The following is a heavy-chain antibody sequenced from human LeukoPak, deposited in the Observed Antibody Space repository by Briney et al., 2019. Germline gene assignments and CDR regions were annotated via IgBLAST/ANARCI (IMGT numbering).Heavy chain of an antibody. CDR2: IYYSGSN. V-gene: IGHV4-59*01. J-gene: IGHJ5*02. D-gene: IGHD6-19*01. Sequence: SETLSLTCTASGGSISSYYWSWIRQPPGKGLEWIGYIYYSGSNNYNPSLKSRVTISVDTSKNQFSLKLSSVTAADTAVYYCARELGSGWYSNWFDPWGQGTLVTVSS. CDR3: ARELGSGWYSNWFDP. CDR1: GGSISSYY.